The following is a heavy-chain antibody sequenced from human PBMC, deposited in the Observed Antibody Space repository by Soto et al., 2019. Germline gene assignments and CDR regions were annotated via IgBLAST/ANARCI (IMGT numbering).Heavy chain of an antibody. J-gene: IGHJ3*02. Sequence: SETLSLTCTVFGGSISSYYWSWMRQPPGKGLEWIGYIYYSGSTNYNPSLKSRVTISVDTSKNQFSLKLSSVTAADTAVYYCARATDYGHYVRDDALDIWGQGTMVTVSS. V-gene: IGHV4-59*01. CDR3: ARATDYGHYVRDDALDI. CDR2: IYYSGST. CDR1: GGSISSYY. D-gene: IGHD4-17*01.